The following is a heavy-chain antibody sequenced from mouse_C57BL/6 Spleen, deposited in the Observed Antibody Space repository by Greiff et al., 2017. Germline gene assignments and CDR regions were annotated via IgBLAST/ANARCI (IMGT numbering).Heavy chain of an antibody. CDR3: AREMTTVPRRYFDV. Sequence: EVKLVESGPELVKPGASVKISCKASGYSFTDYNMNWVKQSNGKSLEWIGVINPNYGTTSYNQKFKGKATLTVDQSSSTAYMQLNSLTSEDSAVYYCAREMTTVPRRYFDVWGTGTTVTVSS. J-gene: IGHJ1*03. CDR2: INPNYGTT. V-gene: IGHV1-39*01. CDR1: GYSFTDYN. D-gene: IGHD1-1*01.